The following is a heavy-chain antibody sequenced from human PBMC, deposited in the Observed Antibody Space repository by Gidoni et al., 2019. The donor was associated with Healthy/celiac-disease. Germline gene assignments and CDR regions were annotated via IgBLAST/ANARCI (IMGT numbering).Heavy chain of an antibody. D-gene: IGHD2-2*01. CDR3: ARDGSSQYCSSTSCYWVNWFDP. CDR2: ISSSSSTI. V-gene: IGHV3-48*02. J-gene: IGHJ5*02. Sequence: EVQLVESGGGLVQPGGSLRLSCAASGFTFSSYSMNWVRQAPGKGLEWVSYISSSSSTIYYADSVKGRFTISRDNAKNSLYLQMNSLRDEDTAVYYCARDGSSQYCSSTSCYWVNWFDPWGQGTLVTVSS. CDR1: GFTFSSYS.